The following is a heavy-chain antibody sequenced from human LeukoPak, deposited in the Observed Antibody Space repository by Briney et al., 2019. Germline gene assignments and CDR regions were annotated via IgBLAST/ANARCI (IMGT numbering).Heavy chain of an antibody. D-gene: IGHD6-19*01. CDR2: IIPIFGTA. CDR3: ARGGAVAGTEYNWFDP. V-gene: IGHV1-69*05. CDR1: GGTFSSYA. Sequence: GASVKVSCKASGGTFSSYAISWVRQAPGQGPEWMGGIIPIFGTANYAQKFQGRVTITTDESTSTAYMELSSLRSEDTAVYYCARGGAVAGTEYNWFDPWGQGTLVTVSS. J-gene: IGHJ5*02.